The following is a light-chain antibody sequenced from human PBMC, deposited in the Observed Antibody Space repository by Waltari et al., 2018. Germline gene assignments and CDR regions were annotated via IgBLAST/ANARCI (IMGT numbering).Light chain of an antibody. CDR3: QTWDSSTNVV. CDR1: KLGDKY. J-gene: IGLJ2*01. V-gene: IGLV3-1*01. CDR2: QDN. Sequence: SYEVTQPPSVSVSPGQTATITCSGDKLGDKYAYWYQQKPGQSPVLIIYQDNKRPSGIPERFSGSISGDTATLTISGTQAMDEADYYCQTWDSSTNVVFGGGTKLTVL.